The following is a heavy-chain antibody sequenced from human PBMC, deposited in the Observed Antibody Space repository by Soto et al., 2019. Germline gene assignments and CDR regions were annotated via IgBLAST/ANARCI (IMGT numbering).Heavy chain of an antibody. Sequence: PSETLSLTCTVSGGSISSSSYYWGWIRQPPGKGLEWIGSIYYSGSTYYNPSLKSRVTISVDTSKNQFSLKLSSVTAADTAVYYCARFGGENYYGSGSYYGMDVWGQGTTDTVSS. D-gene: IGHD3-10*01. CDR2: IYYSGST. CDR3: ARFGGENYYGSGSYYGMDV. CDR1: GGSISSSSYY. V-gene: IGHV4-39*01. J-gene: IGHJ6*02.